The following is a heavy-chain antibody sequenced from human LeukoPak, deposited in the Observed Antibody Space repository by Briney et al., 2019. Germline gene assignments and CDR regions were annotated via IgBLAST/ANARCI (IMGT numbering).Heavy chain of an antibody. J-gene: IGHJ4*02. V-gene: IGHV3-23*01. CDR2: ISGSGGST. Sequence: PGGSLRLSCAASGFTFSSYAMSWVRQAPGKGLEWVSAISGSGGSTYYADSVKGRFTISRDNSKNTLYLQMNSLRAEDTAVYYCAKGLGIAAADSGYYSPFDYWGQGTLVTVSS. D-gene: IGHD6-13*01. CDR1: GFTFSSYA. CDR3: AKGLGIAAADSGYYSPFDY.